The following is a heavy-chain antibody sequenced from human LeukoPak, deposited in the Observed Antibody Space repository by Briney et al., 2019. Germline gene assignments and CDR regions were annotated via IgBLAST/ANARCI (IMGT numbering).Heavy chain of an antibody. J-gene: IGHJ4*02. D-gene: IGHD6-19*01. CDR2: INHSGST. CDR1: GGSFSGYY. CDR3: ARQWLVPPLVYYFDY. V-gene: IGHV4-34*01. Sequence: SETLSLTCAVYGGSFSGYYWSWIRQPPGKGLEWIGEINHSGSTSYNPSLKSRVTISVDTSKNQFSLKLSSVTAADTAVYNCARQWLVPPLVYYFDYWGQGTLVTVSS.